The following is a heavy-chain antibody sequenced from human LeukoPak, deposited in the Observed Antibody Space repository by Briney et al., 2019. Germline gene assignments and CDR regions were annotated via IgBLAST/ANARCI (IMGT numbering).Heavy chain of an antibody. Sequence: ASVKVSCKASGYTFTSYGISWVRQAPGQGLEWMGWISAYNGNTNYAQKLQGRVTMTTDTSTSTAYMELRSLRSDDTAVYYCARSTMVRGVIRWFDPWGQGTLVTVSS. CDR1: GYTFTSYG. V-gene: IGHV1-18*01. CDR2: ISAYNGNT. D-gene: IGHD3-10*01. J-gene: IGHJ5*02. CDR3: ARSTMVRGVIRWFDP.